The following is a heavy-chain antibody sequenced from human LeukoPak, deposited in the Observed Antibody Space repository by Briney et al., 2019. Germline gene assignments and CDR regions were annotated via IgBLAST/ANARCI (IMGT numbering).Heavy chain of an antibody. CDR2: IIPIFGTA. CDR1: GYTFTSYA. V-gene: IGHV1-69*13. D-gene: IGHD5-18*01. CDR3: ARVIVHSYGLSYFDY. J-gene: IGHJ4*02. Sequence: GASVKVSCTASGYTFTSYAISWVRQAPGQGLEWMGGIIPIFGTANYAQKFQGRVTITADESTSTAYMELSSLRSEDTAVYYCARVIVHSYGLSYFDYWGQGTLVTVSS.